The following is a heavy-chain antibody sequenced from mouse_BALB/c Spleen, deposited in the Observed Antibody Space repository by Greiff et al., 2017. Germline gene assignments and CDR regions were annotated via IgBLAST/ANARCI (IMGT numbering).Heavy chain of an antibody. Sequence: EVQLVESGAELVKPGASVKLSCTASGFNIKDTYMHWVKQRPEQGLEWIGRIDPANGNTKYDPKFQGKATITADTSSNTAYLQLSSLTSEDTAVYYCAAYDGYDYYAMDYWGQGTSVTVSS. CDR1: GFNIKDTY. D-gene: IGHD2-3*01. CDR2: IDPANGNT. CDR3: AAYDGYDYYAMDY. V-gene: IGHV14-3*02. J-gene: IGHJ4*01.